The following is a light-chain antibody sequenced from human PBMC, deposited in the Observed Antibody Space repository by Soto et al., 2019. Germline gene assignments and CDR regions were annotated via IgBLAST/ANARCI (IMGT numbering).Light chain of an antibody. CDR2: DVT. Sequence: QSVVTQPAPVSGAPGQSITISPTGTSPVVGAYNYVSWYQQHPGKAPKLVIFDVTNRPSEVSDRFSGSKSGNTASLTISGLQFEDEADYYCSSYRGASTPVFGGGTKVTVL. V-gene: IGLV2-14*01. CDR1: SPVVGAYNY. J-gene: IGLJ2*01. CDR3: SSYRGASTPV.